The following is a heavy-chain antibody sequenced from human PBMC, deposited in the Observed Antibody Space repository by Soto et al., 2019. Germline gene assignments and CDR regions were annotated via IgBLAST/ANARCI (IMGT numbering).Heavy chain of an antibody. V-gene: IGHV4-34*01. Sequence: QVQLQQWGAGLLKPSETLSLTCAVYGGSFSGYYWSWIRQPPGKGLEWIGEINHSGSTNYNPSLKRRVTISVDTSKNQFSLKLSSVTAADTAVYYCARVGGGYSYGYIRYYYYMDVWGKGTTVTVSS. D-gene: IGHD5-18*01. CDR2: INHSGST. CDR1: GGSFSGYY. CDR3: ARVGGGYSYGYIRYYYYMDV. J-gene: IGHJ6*03.